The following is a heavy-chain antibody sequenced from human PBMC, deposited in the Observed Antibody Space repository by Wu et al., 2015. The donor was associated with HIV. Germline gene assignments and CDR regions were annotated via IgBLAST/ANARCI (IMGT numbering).Heavy chain of an antibody. CDR2: INPSGGST. D-gene: IGHD3-22*01. CDR3: ARGAQYYYDSSGYVGSNDAFDI. Sequence: QVQLVQSGAEVKKPGASVKVSCKASGYTFTSYYMHWVRQAPGQGLEWMGIINPSGGSTSYAQKFQGRVTMTRDTSTSTVYMELSSLRSEDTAVYYCARGAQYYYDSSGYVGSNDAFDIWGQGTMVTVSS. V-gene: IGHV1-46*01. J-gene: IGHJ3*02. CDR1: GYTFTSYY.